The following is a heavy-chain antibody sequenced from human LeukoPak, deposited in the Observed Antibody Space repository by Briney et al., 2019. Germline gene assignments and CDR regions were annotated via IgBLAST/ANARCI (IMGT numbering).Heavy chain of an antibody. D-gene: IGHD7-27*01. CDR3: ARVGTSRPYLTDY. Sequence: NASETLSLTCAVYGGSFSGYYWSWIRQPPGKGLEWIGEINHSGSTNYNPSLKSRATISVDTSKNQFSLKLSSVTAADTAVYYCARVGTSRPYLTDYWGQGTLVTVSS. V-gene: IGHV4-34*01. J-gene: IGHJ4*02. CDR1: GGSFSGYY. CDR2: INHSGST.